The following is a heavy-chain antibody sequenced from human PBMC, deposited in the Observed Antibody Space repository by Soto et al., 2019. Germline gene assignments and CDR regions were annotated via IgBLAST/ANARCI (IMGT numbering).Heavy chain of an antibody. J-gene: IGHJ6*02. Sequence: SETLSLTCTVSSGSIRSSSYTWGWIRQPPGKGLEWIGSIYYSGSTYYNPSLKSRVTVSVDTSKNQFSLKLSSVTAADTAVYYCARLHGYCISTSCSGYYAMDVWGQGTTVTVSS. CDR3: ARLHGYCISTSCSGYYAMDV. D-gene: IGHD2-2*01. CDR1: SGSIRSSSYT. V-gene: IGHV4-39*01. CDR2: IYYSGST.